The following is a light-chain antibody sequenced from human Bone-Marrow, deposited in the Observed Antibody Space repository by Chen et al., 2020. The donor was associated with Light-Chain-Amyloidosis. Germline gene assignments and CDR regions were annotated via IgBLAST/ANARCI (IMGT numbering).Light chain of an antibody. V-gene: IGKV1-39*01. Sequence: DIQLSQSPSSLSASVGDRVTITCRASQDIGSYLNWYQHKPGKAPKRLIYGASSLESGVPARISGSGTGTAYSLTISSLQPEDFANFYCEQSYSPPQVTFSGGAKVEI. CDR3: EQSYSPPQVT. J-gene: IGKJ4*01. CDR1: QDIGSY. CDR2: GAS.